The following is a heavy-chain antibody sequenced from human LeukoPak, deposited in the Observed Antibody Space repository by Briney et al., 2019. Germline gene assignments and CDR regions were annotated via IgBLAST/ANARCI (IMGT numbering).Heavy chain of an antibody. CDR2: ISAYNGNT. J-gene: IGHJ4*02. Sequence: GASVKVSCKASGYTFTSYGISWVRQAPGQGLEWMGWISAYNGNTNYAQKLQGRVTITTDTSTSTAYMELRSLRSDDTAVCYCARDRIAARPSEFDYWGQGTLVTVSS. V-gene: IGHV1-18*01. D-gene: IGHD6-6*01. CDR1: GYTFTSYG. CDR3: ARDRIAARPSEFDY.